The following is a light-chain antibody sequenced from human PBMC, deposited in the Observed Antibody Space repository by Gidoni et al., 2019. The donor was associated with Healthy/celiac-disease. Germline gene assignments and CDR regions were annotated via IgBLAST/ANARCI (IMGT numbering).Light chain of an antibody. J-gene: IGLJ2*01. Sequence: SYELTQPPSLSVSPGQTASITCSGDKLGDKYACWYQQKPGQSPVLVIYQDSKRPSGIPERFSGSNYGNTATLTISGTQAMDEADYYCQAWDSSTGVFGGGTKLTVL. CDR3: QAWDSSTGV. CDR1: KLGDKY. CDR2: QDS. V-gene: IGLV3-1*01.